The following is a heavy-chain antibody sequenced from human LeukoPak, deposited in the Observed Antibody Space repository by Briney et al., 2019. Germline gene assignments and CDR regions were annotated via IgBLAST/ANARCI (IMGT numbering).Heavy chain of an antibody. V-gene: IGHV4-39*07. Sequence: PSETLSLTCTVSGGSISSSSYYWGWIRQPPGKGLEWIGSIYYSGSTYYNPSLKSRVTISVDTSKNQFSLKLSSVTAADTAVYYCATLENYYDSHFDYWGQGTLVTVSS. CDR2: IYYSGST. J-gene: IGHJ4*02. D-gene: IGHD3-22*01. CDR1: GGSISSSSYY. CDR3: ATLENYYDSHFDY.